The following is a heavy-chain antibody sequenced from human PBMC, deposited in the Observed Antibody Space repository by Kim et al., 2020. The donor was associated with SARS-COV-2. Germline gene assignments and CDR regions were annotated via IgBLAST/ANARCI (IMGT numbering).Heavy chain of an antibody. CDR3: ARPRIATPYHRAFDS. Sequence: GGSLRLSCVASGFTFRSFAMHWVRQTPGRGLEWISLISYDGSEKYYADSVRGRFTISKDMSRNTLFLEMNSLKFDDTGMYYCARPRIATPYHRAFDSCG. CDR2: ISYDGSEK. V-gene: IGHV3-30*04. CDR1: GFTFRSFA. D-gene: IGHD1-26*01. J-gene: IGHJ4*01.